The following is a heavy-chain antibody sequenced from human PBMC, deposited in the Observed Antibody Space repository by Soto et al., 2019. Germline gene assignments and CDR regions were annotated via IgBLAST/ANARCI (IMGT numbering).Heavy chain of an antibody. J-gene: IGHJ5*02. CDR2: IYYSGNT. V-gene: IGHV4-39*02. D-gene: IGHD3-22*01. CDR1: GDSISSYNYY. Sequence: PSETLSLTCTVSGDSISSYNYYWGWIRQPPGKGLEWIGSIYYSGNTYYNPSLKSRVTISVDTSKNQFSLRLNSVTAADTAVYYCARDLEPSSGFNNWFDPWGQGTPVTVSS. CDR3: ARDLEPSSGFNNWFDP.